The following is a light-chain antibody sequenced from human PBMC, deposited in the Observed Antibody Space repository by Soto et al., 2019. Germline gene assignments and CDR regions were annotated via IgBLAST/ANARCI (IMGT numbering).Light chain of an antibody. CDR2: DAS. J-gene: IGKJ1*01. CDR1: QSISFY. V-gene: IGKV1-5*01. CDR3: QQYYRYSTWT. Sequence: DIQMTQSPSTLSASVGDRVTITCRASQSISFYLAWYQQKPGKAPKVLIGDASTLQRGVPSRFSGSGSGTEFTLTISSLQPDDFATYYCQQYYRYSTWTFGQGTKVDIK.